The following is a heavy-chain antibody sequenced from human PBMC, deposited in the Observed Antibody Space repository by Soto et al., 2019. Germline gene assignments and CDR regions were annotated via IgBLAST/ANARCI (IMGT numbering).Heavy chain of an antibody. CDR1: GYTFRNFG. J-gene: IGHJ4*02. CDR2: ISADNANA. CDR3: ARENSYFHY. Sequence: QIPLLQSGAEVKKPGASVKVTCKASGYTFRNFGISWVRQAPGQGLEWMGWISADNANANYAQKFQGRLTMTADTSTCTAYMALRSLRSDDTAVYYCARENSYFHYWGQGTLVTVSS. V-gene: IGHV1-18*01.